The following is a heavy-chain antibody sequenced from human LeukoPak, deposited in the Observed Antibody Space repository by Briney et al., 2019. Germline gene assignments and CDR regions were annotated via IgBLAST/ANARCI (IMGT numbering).Heavy chain of an antibody. Sequence: PAETLSLTCSVSGYSISSGYYWGWIRQPPGRGLEWIGTIYHSGSTYYNPSLKSRVTISVDTSKNQFSLKLGSLTAADTAVYYCARKGVVVVTATKGYYFDYWGQGTLVTVSS. D-gene: IGHD2-21*02. V-gene: IGHV4-38-2*02. J-gene: IGHJ4*02. CDR3: ARKGVVVVTATKGYYFDY. CDR2: IYHSGST. CDR1: GYSISSGYY.